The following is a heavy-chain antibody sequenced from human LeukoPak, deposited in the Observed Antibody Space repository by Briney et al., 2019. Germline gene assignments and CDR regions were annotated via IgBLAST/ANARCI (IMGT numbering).Heavy chain of an antibody. CDR1: GGSISSSSYY. CDR2: IYYSGST. V-gene: IGHV4-39*01. Sequence: PSETLSLTCTVSGGSISSSSYYWGWIRQPPGKGLEWIGSIYYSGSTYYNPSLKSRVTTSVDTSKNQFSLKLSSVTATDTAVYYCASLYCSGGSCYSGTGKFDYWGQGTLVTVSS. CDR3: ASLYCSGGSCYSGTGKFDY. D-gene: IGHD2-15*01. J-gene: IGHJ4*02.